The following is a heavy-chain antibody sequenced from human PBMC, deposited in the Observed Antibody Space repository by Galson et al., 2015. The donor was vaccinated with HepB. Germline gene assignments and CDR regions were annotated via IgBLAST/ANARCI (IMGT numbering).Heavy chain of an antibody. J-gene: IGHJ5*02. D-gene: IGHD6-13*01. CDR1: GFTFSSYS. CDR3: ARDGSSWLCGNSRWNNWFDP. V-gene: IGHV3-21*01. Sequence: SLRLSCAASGFTFSSYSMNWVRQAPGKGLEWVSSISSSRSYIDYADPVKGRFTISRDNAKNSLYLQMNSLVAEDTAVYYCARDGSSWLCGNSRWNNWFDPWGQGTLFTVSS. CDR2: ISSSRSYI.